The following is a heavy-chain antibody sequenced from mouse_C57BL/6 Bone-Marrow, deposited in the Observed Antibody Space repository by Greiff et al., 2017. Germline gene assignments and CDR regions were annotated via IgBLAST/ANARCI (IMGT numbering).Heavy chain of an antibody. CDR2: INPYNGGT. V-gene: IGHV1-19*01. CDR1: GYTFTDYY. Sequence: EVQLQQSGPVLVKPGASVKMSCKASGYTFTDYYMNWVKQSHGKSLEWIGVINPYNGGTSYNQKFKGKATLTVDKSSSTAYMELNSLTSEDSAVYYCARTITTVVATDDYWGQGTTLTVSS. CDR3: ARTITTVVATDDY. D-gene: IGHD1-1*01. J-gene: IGHJ2*01.